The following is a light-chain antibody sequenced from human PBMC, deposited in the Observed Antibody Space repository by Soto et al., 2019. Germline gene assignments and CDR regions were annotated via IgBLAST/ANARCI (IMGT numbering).Light chain of an antibody. Sequence: DIQVTQSPSSLSASVGDRVTITCRASQSISSYLNWYQQKPGKAPKLLIYAASSLQSGVPSRFSGSGSGTDFTLTISSLQPDDFATYYCQQYNSYSPWTFGQGTKVDIK. V-gene: IGKV1-39*01. CDR3: QQYNSYSPWT. CDR2: AAS. CDR1: QSISSY. J-gene: IGKJ1*01.